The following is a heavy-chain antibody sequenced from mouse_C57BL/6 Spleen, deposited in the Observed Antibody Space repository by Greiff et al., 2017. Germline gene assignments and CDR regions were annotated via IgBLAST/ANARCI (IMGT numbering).Heavy chain of an antibody. CDR1: GYAFSSYW. CDR2: IYPGDGDT. Sequence: QVQLQQSGAELVTPGASVKISCKASGYAFSSYWMNWVTQRPGKGLEWIGQIYPGDGDTNYNGKFKGKATLTADKSSSPAYMQLSSLTSEDSAVYFCASSYVYAMDYWGQGTSVTVSS. J-gene: IGHJ4*01. CDR3: ASSYVYAMDY. V-gene: IGHV1-80*01. D-gene: IGHD6-5*01.